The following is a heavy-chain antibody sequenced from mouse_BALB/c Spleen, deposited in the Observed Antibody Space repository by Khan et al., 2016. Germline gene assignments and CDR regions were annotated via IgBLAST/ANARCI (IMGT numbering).Heavy chain of an antibody. V-gene: IGHV5-4*02. J-gene: IGHJ3*01. D-gene: IGHD2-4*01. CDR3: AREGLRRGFAY. Sequence: EVELVESGGGLVKPGGSLKLSCAASGFTFSDYYMYWVRQTPEKRLEWVATISDGGSYTSYPDSVKGRFTISRDHAKNNLYLQMSSLKSEDTAMXYCAREGLRRGFAYWGQGTQVTVSA. CDR1: GFTFSDYY. CDR2: ISDGGSYT.